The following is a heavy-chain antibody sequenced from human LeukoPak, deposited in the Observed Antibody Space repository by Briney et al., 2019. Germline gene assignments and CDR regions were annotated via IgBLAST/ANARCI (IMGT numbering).Heavy chain of an antibody. V-gene: IGHV3-30-3*01. D-gene: IGHD3-22*01. CDR2: ISYDATNK. Sequence: GGSLRLSCAASGFTFKSYAIHWVRQAPGKGLEWVAVISYDATNKYYADSVKGRFTISRDNAKNSLYLQMNSLRAEDTAVYYCATYSSLNRREFQYWGQGTLLTVSS. J-gene: IGHJ1*01. CDR1: GFTFKSYA. CDR3: ATYSSLNRREFQY.